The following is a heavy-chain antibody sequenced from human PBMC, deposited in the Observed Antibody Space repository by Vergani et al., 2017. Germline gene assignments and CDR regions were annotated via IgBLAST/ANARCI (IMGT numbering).Heavy chain of an antibody. Sequence: EVELLESGGGLVQPGGSLRLSFAASGFTFNEYWMHWARQVPGKGLVWVSGMNGDGDTISYADSVKGRFTISRDNAKNTLFLQMNSLRAEDTAVYYCARARKFRFGVVWENWFDPWGQGTLVTVSS. J-gene: IGHJ5*02. CDR3: ARARKFRFGVVWENWFDP. V-gene: IGHV3-74*01. CDR1: GFTFNEYW. CDR2: MNGDGDTI. D-gene: IGHD3-3*01.